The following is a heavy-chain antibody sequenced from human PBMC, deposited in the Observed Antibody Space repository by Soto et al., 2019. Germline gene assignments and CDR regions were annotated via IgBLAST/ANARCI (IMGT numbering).Heavy chain of an antibody. CDR2: IKEDGSEK. CDR1: GFTFSSNW. Sequence: LRLSCAASGFTFSSNWMSWVRQATGKGLEWVANIKEDGSEKYYVDSVKGRFTISRDNAKKSMDLQMSSLRAEDTAVYYWSRSRGWNNAFWGQGTLVTVSS. D-gene: IGHD6-19*01. CDR3: SRSRGWNNAF. J-gene: IGHJ4*02. V-gene: IGHV3-7*01.